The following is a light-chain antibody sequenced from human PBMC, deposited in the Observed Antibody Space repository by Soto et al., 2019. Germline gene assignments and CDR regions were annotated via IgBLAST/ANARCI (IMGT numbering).Light chain of an antibody. CDR3: KQSKSLPLT. CDR1: KDIERW. CDR2: AAS. V-gene: IGKV1-12*01. Sequence: ESQSKRSPSSLYASVGDRVSITLRVSKDIERWLAWYQQKPGEAPKVLFYAASSLQSGVPSRFSGSGSGTDFSLTISSLQPEDCATYYCKQSKSLPLTLGGGTKVDIK. J-gene: IGKJ4*01.